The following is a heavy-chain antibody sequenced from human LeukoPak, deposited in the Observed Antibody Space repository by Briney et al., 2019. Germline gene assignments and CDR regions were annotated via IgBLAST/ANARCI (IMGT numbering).Heavy chain of an antibody. CDR3: ARVGYCSSTSCYDWFDP. CDR2: ISAYNGNT. V-gene: IGHV1-18*01. J-gene: IGHJ5*02. Sequence: GASVKVSCKASGYTFTSYGISWVRQAPGQGLEWMGWISAYNGNTNYAQKLQGRVTMTTDTSTSTAYMELRSLRSDDTAVCYCARVGYCSSTSCYDWFDPWGQGTLVTVSS. CDR1: GYTFTSYG. D-gene: IGHD2-2*01.